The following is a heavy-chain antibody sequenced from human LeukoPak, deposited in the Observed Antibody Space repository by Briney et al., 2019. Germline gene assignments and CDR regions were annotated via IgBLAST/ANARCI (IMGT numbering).Heavy chain of an antibody. CDR3: AREPLGCGGDCHFDY. Sequence: SVTVSCKTSGGSFSSYAFSWMRQAPGQGLEGLGRIIPIYDASDYAQMFQGRVSITTDESTNTVHMEVSSLTFEDTAVYYCAREPLGCGGDCHFDYWGQGTLVTVSS. CDR1: GGSFSSYA. D-gene: IGHD2-21*02. J-gene: IGHJ4*02. CDR2: IIPIYDAS. V-gene: IGHV1-69*05.